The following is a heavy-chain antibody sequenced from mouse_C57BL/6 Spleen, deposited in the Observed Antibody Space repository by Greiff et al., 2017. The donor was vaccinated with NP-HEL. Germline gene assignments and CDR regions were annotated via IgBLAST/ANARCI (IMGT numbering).Heavy chain of an antibody. J-gene: IGHJ4*01. CDR1: GFTFSDYG. CDR3: ARSYDYEGYYAMDY. D-gene: IGHD2-4*01. V-gene: IGHV5-17*01. Sequence: EVQLVESGGGLVKPGGSLKLSCAASGFTFSDYGMHWVRQAPEKGLEWVAYISSGSSTIYYADTVKGRFTISRDNAKNTLFLQMTSLRSEDTAMYYCARSYDYEGYYAMDYWGQGTSVTVSS. CDR2: ISSGSSTI.